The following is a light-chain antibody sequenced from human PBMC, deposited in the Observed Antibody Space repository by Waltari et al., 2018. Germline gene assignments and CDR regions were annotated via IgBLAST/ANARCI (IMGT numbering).Light chain of an antibody. CDR1: SSNIGAGYD. CDR3: QSYDSSLSSCV. J-gene: IGLJ2*01. Sequence: QSVLTPPPSLSGAPGQRVTISFTGSSSNIGAGYDVHWYQHPPGTATKLLIFGNTYRPSGVPDRFSGSKSGTSASLAITGLQAEDEADYYCQSYDSSLSSCVFGGGTKLTVL. CDR2: GNT. V-gene: IGLV1-40*01.